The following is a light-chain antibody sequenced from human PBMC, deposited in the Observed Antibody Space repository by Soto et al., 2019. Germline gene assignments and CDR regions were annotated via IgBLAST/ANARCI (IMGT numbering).Light chain of an antibody. V-gene: IGKV1-27*01. CDR3: QKYNSAPRA. Sequence: DLQMTQSPSSLSASVGDRVTITCRASQAISNYLAWYQQKPGKVPKLLIYAASTLQSGVPSRFSGSGSGTDFTLTISSLQPEDVATYYCQKYNSAPRAFGQGTKVEIK. CDR1: QAISNY. J-gene: IGKJ1*01. CDR2: AAS.